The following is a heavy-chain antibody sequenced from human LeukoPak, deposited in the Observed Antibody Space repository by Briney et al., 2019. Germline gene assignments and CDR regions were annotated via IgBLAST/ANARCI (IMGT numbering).Heavy chain of an antibody. CDR3: VRVDDYGDYPYYFDS. Sequence: GGSLRLSCAASGFLVSSKYMSWVRQAPGKGLEWVSVIYSGGSTYYADSVKGGFTISRDNSKNTVYLQMNSLRAEDTAVYYCVRVDDYGDYPYYFDSWGQGTLVTVSS. J-gene: IGHJ4*02. D-gene: IGHD4-17*01. V-gene: IGHV3-66*01. CDR1: GFLVSSKY. CDR2: IYSGGST.